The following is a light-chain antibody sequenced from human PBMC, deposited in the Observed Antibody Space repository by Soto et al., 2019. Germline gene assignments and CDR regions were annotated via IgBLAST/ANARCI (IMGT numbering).Light chain of an antibody. J-gene: IGKJ1*01. CDR3: QPYNSYSEA. Sequence: DIQMTQSPSTLSGSVGDRVTITCRASHTISSWLAWYQQKPGKAPKLLIYKASTLKSGVQSRFSGSGSGTEFTLTISSLQPDDFATYYCQPYNSYSEAFGQGTKVELK. V-gene: IGKV1-5*03. CDR2: KAS. CDR1: HTISSW.